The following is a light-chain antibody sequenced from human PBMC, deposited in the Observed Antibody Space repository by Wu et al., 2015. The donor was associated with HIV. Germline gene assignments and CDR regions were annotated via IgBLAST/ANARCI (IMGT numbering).Light chain of an antibody. CDR3: QQYGSSPIT. Sequence: ENVLMQSPGTLSVSPGERVTLFCNATQSVGSLGSNWLAWYQHKPGQSPRLLTYEAYKKAAGVSDRFSGAGSGTDFSLTITRLQTDDFAFYFCQQYGSSPITFGPGTRL. CDR1: QSVGSLGSN. V-gene: IGKV3-20*01. CDR2: EAY. J-gene: IGKJ5*01.